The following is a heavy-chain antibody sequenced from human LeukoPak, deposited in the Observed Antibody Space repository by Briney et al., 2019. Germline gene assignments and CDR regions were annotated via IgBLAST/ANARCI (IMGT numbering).Heavy chain of an antibody. CDR1: GFTFSNYD. J-gene: IGHJ4*02. CDR2: ISASGGST. D-gene: IGHD4-23*01. V-gene: IGHV3-23*01. CDR3: AKLYGSNDDFDS. Sequence: PGGSLRLSCAASGFTFSNYDMNWVRQAPGKGLEWVSDISASGGSTYYADSVKGRFTISRDNSKNTLYMQMNSLRAEDTAVYYCAKLYGSNDDFDSWGQGTLVTVSS.